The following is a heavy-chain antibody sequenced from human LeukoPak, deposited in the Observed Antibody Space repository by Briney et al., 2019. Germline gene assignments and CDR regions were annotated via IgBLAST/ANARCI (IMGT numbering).Heavy chain of an antibody. J-gene: IGHJ4*02. Sequence: GGSLRLSCAASGFTVSSNYMSWVRQAPGKGLEWVSYISSSSSTIYYADSVKGRFTISRDNAKNSLYLQMNSLRAEDTAVYYCAREVKRITMVRGVDYWGQGTLVTVSS. CDR3: AREVKRITMVRGVDY. CDR1: GFTVSSNY. CDR2: ISSSSSTI. D-gene: IGHD3-10*01. V-gene: IGHV3-48*04.